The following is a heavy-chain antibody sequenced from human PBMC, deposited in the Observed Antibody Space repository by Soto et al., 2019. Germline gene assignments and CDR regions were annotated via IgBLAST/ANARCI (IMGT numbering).Heavy chain of an antibody. CDR2: ISYDGSNK. J-gene: IGHJ3*02. CDR1: GFTFSSYG. Sequence: GGSLRLSCAASGFTFSSYGMHWVRQAPGKGLEWVAVISYDGSNKYYADSVKGRFTISRDNSKNTLYLQMNSLRAEDTAVYYCAKDQGQQWLVGAFDIWGQGTMVTVSS. D-gene: IGHD6-19*01. V-gene: IGHV3-30*18. CDR3: AKDQGQQWLVGAFDI.